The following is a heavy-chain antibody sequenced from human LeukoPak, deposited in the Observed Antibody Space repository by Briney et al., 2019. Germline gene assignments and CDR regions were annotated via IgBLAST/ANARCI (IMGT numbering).Heavy chain of an antibody. J-gene: IGHJ4*02. D-gene: IGHD6-19*01. CDR3: ARRGYSSGFYYFDH. V-gene: IGHV4-39*01. Sequence: SETLSLTCTVSGGSISSTSYYWGWIRQPPGKGLEWIGSIYYSGNTNYNPPLESRVTISVDTSKNQFSLKLSSVTAADTAVYYCARRGYSSGFYYFDHWGQGTLVTVSS. CDR1: GGSISSTSYY. CDR2: IYYSGNT.